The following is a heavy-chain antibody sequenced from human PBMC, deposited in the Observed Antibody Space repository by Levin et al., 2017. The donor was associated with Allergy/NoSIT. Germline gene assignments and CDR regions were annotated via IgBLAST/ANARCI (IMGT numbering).Heavy chain of an antibody. CDR2: IYSAGSI. D-gene: IGHD2-8*01. CDR1: GFTVSNYY. V-gene: IGHV3-66*01. CDR3: ARDHAKLSGVDEYGMDV. Sequence: GGSLRLSCVVSGFTVSNYYMTWVRQAPGKGLEWLSIIYSAGSIYYAESVKGRFTISRDISKNSLYLQLNSLRAEDTAVYYCARDHAKLSGVDEYGMDVWGQGTTVTVSS. J-gene: IGHJ6*02.